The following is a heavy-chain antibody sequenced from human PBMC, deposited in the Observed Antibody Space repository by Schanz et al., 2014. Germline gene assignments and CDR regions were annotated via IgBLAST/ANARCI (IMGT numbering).Heavy chain of an antibody. CDR3: ASPSGYSDYGTYFDF. D-gene: IGHD5-12*01. V-gene: IGHV3-33*01. J-gene: IGHJ4*02. Sequence: QLVESGGGVVQPGTSLILSCSVSGFSLNTYGIHWFRQPAGKGLEWVAVIWNNGVTKYYADSVRGRFTISRDNSKNTLYLQMNTLRAEDTAVYYCASPSGYSDYGTYFDFWGQGTLVTVSS. CDR2: IWNNGVTK. CDR1: GFSLNTYG.